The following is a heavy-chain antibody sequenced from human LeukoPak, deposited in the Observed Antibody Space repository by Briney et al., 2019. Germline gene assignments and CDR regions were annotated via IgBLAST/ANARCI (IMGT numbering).Heavy chain of an antibody. CDR2: ISWNSGSI. CDR1: GFTFDDYA. CDR3: AKDNGGELPAVYFDY. V-gene: IGHV3-9*01. Sequence: GGSLRLSCAASGFTFDDYAMHWVRQAPGKGVEGGSGISWNSGSIGYADSVKGRFTISRDNAKNSLYLQMKSLRAEDTALYYCAKDNGGELPAVYFDYWGQGTLVTVSS. J-gene: IGHJ4*02. D-gene: IGHD1-26*01.